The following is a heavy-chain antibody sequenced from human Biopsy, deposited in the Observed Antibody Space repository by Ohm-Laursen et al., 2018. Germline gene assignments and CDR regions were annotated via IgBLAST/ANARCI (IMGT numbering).Heavy chain of an antibody. J-gene: IGHJ4*02. CDR2: INPDSGVT. CDR1: GGTFGNYA. V-gene: IGHV1-2*02. CDR3: ARLGSGDYFPTFFDF. Sequence: ASVKVSCKVSGGTFGNYAISWVRQAPGQGLEWMGWINPDSGVTNYAQKFQGRVTMTRDTSISTAYMELSRLGSDDTAVYYCARLGSGDYFPTFFDFWGQGALVTVSS. D-gene: IGHD5-12*01.